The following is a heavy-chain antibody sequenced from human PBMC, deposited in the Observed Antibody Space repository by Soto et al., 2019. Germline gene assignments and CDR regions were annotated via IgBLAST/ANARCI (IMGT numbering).Heavy chain of an antibody. CDR2: IYYSGST. CDR1: GGSISSSSYY. V-gene: IGHV4-39*01. CDR3: ARQLSYGGYRYYYMDV. D-gene: IGHD5-18*01. J-gene: IGHJ6*03. Sequence: PSETLSLTCTVSGGSISSSSYYWGWIRQPPGKGLEWIGSIYYSGSTYYNPSLKSRVTISVDTSKNQFSLKLSSVTAADTAVYYCARQLSYGGYRYYYMDVWGKGTTVTVSS.